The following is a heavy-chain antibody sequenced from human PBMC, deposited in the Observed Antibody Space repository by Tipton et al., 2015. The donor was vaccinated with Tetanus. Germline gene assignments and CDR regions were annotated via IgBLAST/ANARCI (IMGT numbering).Heavy chain of an antibody. V-gene: IGHV3-33*05. CDR3: AREGLVFGPAKLSYFDL. CDR2: ILYGGNYK. CDR1: GFTFRTYG. J-gene: IGHJ4*02. D-gene: IGHD3/OR15-3a*01. Sequence: SLRLSCAASGFTFRTYGMHWVRQAPGKGLEWVALILYGGNYKHYDDSVKGRVTISRDDSRNVVYLQMNSLRAEDTAVYFCAREGLVFGPAKLSYFDLWGQGTLVVVSS.